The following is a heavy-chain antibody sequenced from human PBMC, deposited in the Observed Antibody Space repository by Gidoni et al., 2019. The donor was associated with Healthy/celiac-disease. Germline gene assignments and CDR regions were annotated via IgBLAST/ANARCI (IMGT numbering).Heavy chain of an antibody. V-gene: IGHV3-21*01. J-gene: IGHJ4*02. D-gene: IGHD6-13*01. CDR2: ISSSSSYI. CDR3: ARDLQQLVPLDY. CDR1: GFTFSSYS. Sequence: EVQLVESVGGLVKPGGSLRLSCAASGFTFSSYSMNWVRQAPGKGLEWVSSISSSSSYIYYADSVKGRFTISRDNAKNSLYLQMNSLRAEDTAVYYCARDLQQLVPLDYWGQGTLVTVSS.